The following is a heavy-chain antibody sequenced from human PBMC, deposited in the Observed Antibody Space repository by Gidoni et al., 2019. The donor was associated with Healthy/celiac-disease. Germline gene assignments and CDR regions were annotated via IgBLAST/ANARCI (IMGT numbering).Heavy chain of an antibody. D-gene: IGHD6-13*01. J-gene: IGHJ1*01. CDR2: ISGSGGST. Sequence: EALLLESGGGLVQRGGSQRPSPQASGFPASILAMSWVRQAPGKGLEWVSAISGSGGSTYYADYVKGRFTSSRDNSKNTLYLQMNSLRAEDTAVYYCAKDIVLAAAGTGEGYFQHWGQGTLVTVSS. V-gene: IGHV3-23*01. CDR1: GFPASILA. CDR3: AKDIVLAAAGTGEGYFQH.